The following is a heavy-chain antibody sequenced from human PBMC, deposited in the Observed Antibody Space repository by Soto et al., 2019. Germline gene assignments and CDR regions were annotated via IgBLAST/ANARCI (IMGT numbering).Heavy chain of an antibody. Sequence: QVQLQESGPGLVKPSETLSLNCTVSGGSVSSGSYYWSWIRQPPGKGLEWIGYIYYSGRTKYNPSLKSRVTISVDTSKNQFSLKLSSVNAADTAVYYCARVRSSGESLGYWGQGTLVTVSS. J-gene: IGHJ4*02. CDR1: GGSVSSGSYY. D-gene: IGHD4-17*01. CDR3: ARVRSSGESLGY. CDR2: IYYSGRT. V-gene: IGHV4-61*01.